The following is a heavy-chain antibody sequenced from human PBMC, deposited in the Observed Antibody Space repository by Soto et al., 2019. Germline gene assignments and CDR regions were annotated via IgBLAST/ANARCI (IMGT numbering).Heavy chain of an antibody. CDR3: ARGSGHKSYYMDV. V-gene: IGHV3-33*01. CDR1: GFIFSNYG. J-gene: IGHJ6*03. Sequence: RGSLRLSCAASGFIFSNYGMHWVRQAPGKGLEWVAVIWYDGSTENCGDCGKGRFTITRDNPKNTLYLQTNTLRYEDTAVYSCARGSGHKSYYMDVWGKGTTVTVSS. CDR2: IWYDGSTE.